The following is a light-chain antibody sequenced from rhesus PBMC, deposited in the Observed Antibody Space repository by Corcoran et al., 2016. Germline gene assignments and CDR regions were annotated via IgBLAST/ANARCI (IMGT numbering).Light chain of an antibody. Sequence: DIVMTQSPDSLAVSLGERVTINCKSSQSLLYSSNNKNYLAWYQQKPGQAPQLLIYWASTRESGVPNRFSGSGSGTDFTLTLSGLQAEDVAVYYCQQHYSSPLTFGGGTKVELK. CDR2: WAS. CDR3: QQHYSSPLT. J-gene: IGKJ4*01. CDR1: QSLLYSSNNKNY. V-gene: IGKV4-1*01.